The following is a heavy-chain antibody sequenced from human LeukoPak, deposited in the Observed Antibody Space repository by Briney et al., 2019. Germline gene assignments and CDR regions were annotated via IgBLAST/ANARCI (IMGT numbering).Heavy chain of an antibody. D-gene: IGHD6-25*01. J-gene: IGHJ4*02. CDR3: TRMSSGRYFDS. V-gene: IGHV3-23*01. Sequence: AGGSLRLSCAASGFTFTSYAMHWVRQAPGKWPEWVSSITESGGATFYADSVRGRFTISRDNSKSTLYLQMNSLRVEDTAVYFCTRMSSGRYFDSWGQGTLVTVSS. CDR2: ITESGGAT. CDR1: GFTFTSYA.